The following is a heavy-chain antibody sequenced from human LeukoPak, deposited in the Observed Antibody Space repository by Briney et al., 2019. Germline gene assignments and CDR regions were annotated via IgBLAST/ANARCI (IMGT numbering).Heavy chain of an antibody. V-gene: IGHV3-23*01. CDR2: ISGSGGST. CDR1: GFTFSSYA. J-gene: IGHJ3*02. CDR3: AKSDIVVVVARGAFDI. Sequence: SGGSLRLSCAASGFTFSSYAMSWVRQAPGKGLEWVSAISGSGGSTYYADSVKGRFTISRDNSKNTLYLQMNSLRAEDTAVYYCAKSDIVVVVARGAFDIWGQGTMVTVSS. D-gene: IGHD2-15*01.